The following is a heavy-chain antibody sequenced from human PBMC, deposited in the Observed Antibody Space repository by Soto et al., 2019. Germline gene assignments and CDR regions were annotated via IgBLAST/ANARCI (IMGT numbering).Heavy chain of an antibody. V-gene: IGHV3-23*01. CDR2: ISGSGSRP. Sequence: GECLRLSCLASGFTFSTYAMNWFRQAPGKGLEWVSGISGSGSRPYYADSVKGRFTISRDNSKNTLYLQMNTLRAEDTARYYFVKEPKEGPCTWFDRWGQRAPVTVSS. J-gene: IGHJ5*02. CDR1: GFTFSTYA. CDR3: VKEPKEGPCTWFDR.